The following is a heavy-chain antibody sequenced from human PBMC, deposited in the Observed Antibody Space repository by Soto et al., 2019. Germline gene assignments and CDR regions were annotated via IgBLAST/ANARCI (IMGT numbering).Heavy chain of an antibody. CDR3: ARAPYSYGKPYYFDY. Sequence: ASVKVSCKDYGYTFANYGGGWVQQAPGQGLVWMGWLSAYTGSANYAPEFQGRVAVTTDTSTSTASMEVRSLRSDHTAVYYCARAPYSYGKPYYFDYWGQGTLVTVSS. CDR2: LSAYTGSA. J-gene: IGHJ4*02. CDR1: GYTFANYG. D-gene: IGHD5-18*01. V-gene: IGHV1-18*04.